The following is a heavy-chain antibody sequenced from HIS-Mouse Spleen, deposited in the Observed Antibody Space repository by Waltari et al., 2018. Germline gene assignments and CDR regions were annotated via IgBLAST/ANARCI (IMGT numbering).Heavy chain of an antibody. J-gene: IGHJ2*01. D-gene: IGHD6-13*01. CDR3: AREIPYSSSWYDWYFDL. CDR2: IYYSGST. V-gene: IGHV4-39*07. Sequence: QLQLQESGPGLVKPSAPLSLTCTVSGGSISRSSYYWGWIRQPPGKGLEWIGSIYYSGSTYYNPSLKSRVTISVDTSKNQFSLKLSSVTAADTAVYYCAREIPYSSSWYDWYFDLWGRGTLVTVSS. CDR1: GGSISRSSYY.